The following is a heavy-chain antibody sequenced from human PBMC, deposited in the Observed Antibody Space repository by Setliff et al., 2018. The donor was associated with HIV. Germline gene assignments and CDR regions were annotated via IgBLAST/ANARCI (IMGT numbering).Heavy chain of an antibody. CDR2: IYHTGDT. V-gene: IGHV4-38-2*01. CDR3: ARHKTHDYDGNSVYFDF. D-gene: IGHD4-17*01. CDR1: GYSISNTGHY. J-gene: IGHJ4*02. Sequence: PSETLSLTCVVSGYSISNTGHYWGWIQQPPGKGLEWIGSIYHTGDTYDNPSLKNRVTISRDTSKDRFSLNLRSVTAADTAIYYCARHKTHDYDGNSVYFDFWGQGILVTVSS.